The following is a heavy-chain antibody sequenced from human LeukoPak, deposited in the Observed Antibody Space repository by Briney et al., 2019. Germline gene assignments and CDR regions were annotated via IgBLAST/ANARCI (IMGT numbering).Heavy chain of an antibody. V-gene: IGHV1-2*06. CDR2: INPNSGGT. CDR3: ARDAGSRGVYYYYGMDV. CDR1: GYTFTGYY. J-gene: IGHJ6*02. D-gene: IGHD3-10*01. Sequence: ASVKVSCKASGYTFTGYYMHWVRQAPGQGLEWMGRINPNSGGTNYAQKFQGGVTMTRDTSISTAYMELSRLRSDDTAVYYCARDAGSRGVYYYYGMDVWGQGTTVTVSS.